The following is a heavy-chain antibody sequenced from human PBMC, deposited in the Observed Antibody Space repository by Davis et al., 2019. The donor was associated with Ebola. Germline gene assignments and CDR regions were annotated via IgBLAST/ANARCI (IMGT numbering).Heavy chain of an antibody. CDR2: INPNSGGT. V-gene: IGHV1-2*04. Sequence: ASVKVSCKASGYTFTGYYMHWVRQAPGQGLEWMGWINPNSGGTNYAQKFQGWVTMTRDTSISTACMELSRLRSEDTAVYYCARDCTNGVCHYGMDVWGQGTTVTVSS. D-gene: IGHD2-8*01. CDR1: GYTFTGYY. CDR3: ARDCTNGVCHYGMDV. J-gene: IGHJ6*02.